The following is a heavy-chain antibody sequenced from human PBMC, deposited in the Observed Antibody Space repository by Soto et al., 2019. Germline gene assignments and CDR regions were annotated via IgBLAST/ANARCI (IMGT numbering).Heavy chain of an antibody. CDR3: ASGTFNDISFDS. CDR1: WGSIDTGGFY. CDR2: IYYTGAA. Sequence: SETLSLTCSLSWGSIDTGGFYWSWARQLPGKGLQWIGYIYYTGAAYYNPALKSRVVISLDTSANQFSLSLTSLTAADTAVYYCASGTFNDISFDSWGQGRLVTVSS. J-gene: IGHJ4*02. D-gene: IGHD2-21*01. V-gene: IGHV4-31*03.